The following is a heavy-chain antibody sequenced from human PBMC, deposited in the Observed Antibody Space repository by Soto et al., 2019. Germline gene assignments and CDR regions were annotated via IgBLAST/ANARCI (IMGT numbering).Heavy chain of an antibody. CDR1: RFTFSAYE. V-gene: IGHV3-48*03. CDR2: ITTSGSTV. CDR3: VRYWGTNLCNGVAKRTFDY. D-gene: IGHD3-3*01. J-gene: IGHJ4*02. Sequence: GGSLRLSCAASRFTFSAYEMHWFRQAPGKGLEWVSYITTSGSTVYYADSVKGRFTVSRDNTRNSLYLQMDSLRDEDKAIYYSVRYWGTNLCNGVAKRTFDYWGQGTLVTVSS.